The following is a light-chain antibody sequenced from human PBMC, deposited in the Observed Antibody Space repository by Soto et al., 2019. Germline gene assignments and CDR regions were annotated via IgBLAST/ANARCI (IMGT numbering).Light chain of an antibody. CDR2: GAS. Sequence: EIVLTQSPGTLSLSPGERATLSCRASQSVSSSYLAWYQQKPGQAPRLLIYGASSRPTGIPDRFSGSGSGTDFTLTISSLEPEDLAVYYCQQRSNWPRTFGQGTKGDIK. CDR3: QQRSNWPRT. V-gene: IGKV3D-20*02. J-gene: IGKJ1*01. CDR1: QSVSSSY.